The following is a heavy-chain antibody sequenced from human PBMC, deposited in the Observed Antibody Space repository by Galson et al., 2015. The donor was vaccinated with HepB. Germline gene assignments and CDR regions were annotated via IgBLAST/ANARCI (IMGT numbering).Heavy chain of an antibody. Sequence: QSGAEVKKPGASVKVSCKASGYTFTSYGISWVRQAPGQGPEWMGWISVHNGNTNYAQKLQGRVTMTTDTSTSTAYMELRGLRSDDTAMYYCARDQRYYGSALPIDYWGQGTLVTVSS. V-gene: IGHV1-18*04. J-gene: IGHJ4*02. CDR3: ARDQRYYGSALPIDY. D-gene: IGHD3-10*01. CDR2: ISVHNGNT. CDR1: GYTFTSYG.